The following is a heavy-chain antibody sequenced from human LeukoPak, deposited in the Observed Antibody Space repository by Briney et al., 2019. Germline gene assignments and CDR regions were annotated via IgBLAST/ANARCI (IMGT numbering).Heavy chain of an antibody. Sequence: SETLSLTCTVSGGSINPYYWIWIRQSPGTGLEWIGYIYYSGITDYNPSLKSRVTFSIDTSKKQFSLDLTSVTAADTAIYFCARGGSHYYYYMDVWGKGTRVTVSS. CDR2: IYYSGIT. CDR3: ARGGSHYYYYMDV. J-gene: IGHJ6*03. V-gene: IGHV4-59*01. D-gene: IGHD1-26*01. CDR1: GGSINPYY.